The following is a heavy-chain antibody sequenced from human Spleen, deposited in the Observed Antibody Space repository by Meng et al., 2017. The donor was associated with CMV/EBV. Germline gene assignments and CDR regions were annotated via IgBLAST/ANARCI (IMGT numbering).Heavy chain of an antibody. V-gene: IGHV4-30-4*08. CDR2: INHSGST. CDR1: GGSISSGNHY. D-gene: IGHD3-3*01. CDR3: ASRLLRSPDY. Sequence: QVQLQEWGPGLVKPSQTLSLTCTVSGGSISSGNHYWSWIRQPPGKGLEWIGEINHSGSTNYNPSLKSRVTISVDTSKNQFSLKLSSVTAADTAVYYCASRLLRSPDYWGQGTLVTVSS. J-gene: IGHJ4*02.